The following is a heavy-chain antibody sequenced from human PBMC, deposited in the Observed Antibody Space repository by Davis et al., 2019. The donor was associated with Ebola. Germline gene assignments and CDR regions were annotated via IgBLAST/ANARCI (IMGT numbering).Heavy chain of an antibody. J-gene: IGHJ6*02. CDR1: GGSFSGYY. CDR3: ARGVYGNYGMDV. Sequence: MPSETLSLTCAVYGGSFSGYYWSWIRQPPGKGLEWIGEINHSRSTNYNPSLKSRVTISVDTSKNQFSLKLSSVTAADTAVYYCARGVYGNYGMDVWGQGTTVTVSS. V-gene: IGHV4-34*01. CDR2: INHSRST. D-gene: IGHD5/OR15-5a*01.